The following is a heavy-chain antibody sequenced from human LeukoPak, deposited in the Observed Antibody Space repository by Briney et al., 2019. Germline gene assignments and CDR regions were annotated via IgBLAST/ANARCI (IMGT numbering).Heavy chain of an antibody. V-gene: IGHV4-61*02. CDR2: IYTSGST. J-gene: IGHJ4*02. D-gene: IGHD3-16*01. Sequence: SETLSLTCTVSGGSISSGSYYWSWIRQPAGKGLEWIGRIYTSGSTNYNPSLKSRVTISVDTSKNQFSLRVTSVTAADTAVYFCARANYYDSPYFDYWGQGTLVTVSS. CDR1: GGSISSGSYY. CDR3: ARANYYDSPYFDY.